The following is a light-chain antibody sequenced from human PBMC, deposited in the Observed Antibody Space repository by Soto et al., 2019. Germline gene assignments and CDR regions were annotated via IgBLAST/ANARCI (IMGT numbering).Light chain of an antibody. CDR2: AAS. Sequence: DIQMTQSPSSLSASVGDRVTITCQASQDISNFLVWFQQKPVKVPNLLIYAASTMQSGVPSPFSGSGTGTDFAPTISSLHPEDVANYFCQKYNSAPLIFGPGNTVD. CDR1: QDISNF. V-gene: IGKV1-27*01. J-gene: IGKJ3*01. CDR3: QKYNSAPLI.